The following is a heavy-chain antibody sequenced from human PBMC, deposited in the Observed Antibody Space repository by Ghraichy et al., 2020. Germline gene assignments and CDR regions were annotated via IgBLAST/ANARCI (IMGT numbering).Heavy chain of an antibody. CDR1: GGSFSGYY. CDR2: INHSGST. D-gene: IGHD1-1*01. Sequence: GSLSLTCAVYGGSFSGYYWSWIRQPPGKGLEWIGEINHSGSTNYNPSLKSRVTISVDTSKNQFSLKLSSVTAADTAVYYCASRERKFDYWGQGTLVTVSS. V-gene: IGHV4-34*01. J-gene: IGHJ4*02. CDR3: ASRERKFDY.